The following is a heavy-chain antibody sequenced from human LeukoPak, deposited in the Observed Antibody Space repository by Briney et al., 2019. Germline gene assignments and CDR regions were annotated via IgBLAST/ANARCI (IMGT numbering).Heavy chain of an antibody. J-gene: IGHJ6*03. Sequence: PSETLSLTCTVSGGSISSYYWSWIRQPAGKGLEWIGRIYTSGSTNYNPSLKSRVTMPVDTSKNQFSLKLSSVTAADTAVYYCARDPQAVAGRRSYYYYYMDVWGKGTTVTVSS. CDR1: GGSISSYY. CDR2: IYTSGST. CDR3: ARDPQAVAGRRSYYYYYMDV. D-gene: IGHD6-19*01. V-gene: IGHV4-4*07.